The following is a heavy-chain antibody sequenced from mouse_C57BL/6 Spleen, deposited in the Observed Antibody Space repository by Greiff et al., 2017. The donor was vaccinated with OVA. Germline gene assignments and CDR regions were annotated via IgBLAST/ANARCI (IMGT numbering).Heavy chain of an antibody. Sequence: VQLQQPGAELVKPGASVKMSCKASGYTFTSYWITWVKQRPGQGLEWIGDIYPGSGSTNYNEKFKSKATLTVDTSSSTAYMQLSSLTSEDSAVYYCARRGGNPYYFDYWGQGTTLTVSS. D-gene: IGHD2-1*01. V-gene: IGHV1-55*01. CDR3: ARRGGNPYYFDY. CDR1: GYTFTSYW. J-gene: IGHJ2*01. CDR2: IYPGSGST.